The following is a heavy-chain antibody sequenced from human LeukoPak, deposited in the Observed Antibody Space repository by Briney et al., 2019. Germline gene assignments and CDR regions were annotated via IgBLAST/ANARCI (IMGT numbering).Heavy chain of an antibody. Sequence: GGSLRLSCAASGFTFSNYAMTWVRQAPGKGLEWVSSITSSGGRTYYADCLKGRFTISRDNSKNTLFLQMNSLRDEDTAVYYCAKLLSGYCSRTSCLNWFDPWGQGTLVTVSS. CDR3: AKLLSGYCSRTSCLNWFDP. J-gene: IGHJ5*02. V-gene: IGHV3-23*01. D-gene: IGHD2-2*01. CDR1: GFTFSNYA. CDR2: ITSSGGRT.